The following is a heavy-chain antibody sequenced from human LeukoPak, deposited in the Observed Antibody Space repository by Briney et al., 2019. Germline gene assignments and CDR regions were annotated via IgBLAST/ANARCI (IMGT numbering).Heavy chain of an antibody. V-gene: IGHV4-39*07. CDR1: GDSISNSNYH. J-gene: IGHJ6*03. CDR2: IYYSGTT. CDR3: ARNWGSRGYHSPYYYYYMDV. D-gene: IGHD7-27*01. Sequence: PSETLSLTCTVSGDSISNSNYHWGWLRQPPGKGLEWIASIYYSGTTYYNPSLKSRVTISVDTSKNQFSLKVNSVTAADTAVYYCARNWGSRGYHSPYYYYYMDVWGKGTTVTISS.